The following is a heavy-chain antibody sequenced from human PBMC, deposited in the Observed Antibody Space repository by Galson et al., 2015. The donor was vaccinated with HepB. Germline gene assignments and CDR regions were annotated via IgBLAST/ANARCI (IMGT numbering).Heavy chain of an antibody. CDR1: GFTFSSYG. CDR2: ISYDGSNK. D-gene: IGHD3-16*02. Sequence: SLRLSCAASGFTFSSYGMHWVRQAPGKGLEWVAVISYDGSNKYYADSVKGRFTISRDNSKNTLYLQMNSLRAEDTAVYYCAKDPRNDYDYVWGSYRYYYGMDVWGQGTTVTVSS. J-gene: IGHJ6*02. CDR3: AKDPRNDYDYVWGSYRYYYGMDV. V-gene: IGHV3-30*18.